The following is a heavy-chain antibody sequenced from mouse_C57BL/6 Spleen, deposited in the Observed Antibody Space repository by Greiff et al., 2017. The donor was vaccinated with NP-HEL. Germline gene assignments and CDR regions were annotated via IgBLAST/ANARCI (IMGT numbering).Heavy chain of an antibody. Sequence: QVQLQQPGAELVMPGASVKLSCKASGYTFTSYWMHWVKQRPGQGLEWIGEIDPSDSYTNYNQKFKGKSTLTVDKSSSTAYMQLSSLTSEDSAVYYCARPYQAWFAYWGQGTLVTVSA. J-gene: IGHJ3*01. CDR3: ARPYQAWFAY. V-gene: IGHV1-69*01. CDR1: GYTFTSYW. D-gene: IGHD2-10*01. CDR2: IDPSDSYT.